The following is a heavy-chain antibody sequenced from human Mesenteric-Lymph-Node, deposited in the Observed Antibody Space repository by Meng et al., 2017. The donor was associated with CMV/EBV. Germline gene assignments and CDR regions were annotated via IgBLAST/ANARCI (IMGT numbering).Heavy chain of an antibody. J-gene: IGHJ5*02. CDR1: GYTFTGYY. D-gene: IGHD6-13*01. Sequence: SGYTFTGYYIDWVRQAPGQGLEWIGRNNPKSGCTNYAQKFQGRFTMTRDTSISTADMGLSRLRSDDTAVYYCARDRSSSWYMGRWFDPWGQGTLVTVSS. CDR3: ARDRSSSWYMGRWFDP. V-gene: IGHV1-2*02. CDR2: NNPKSGCT.